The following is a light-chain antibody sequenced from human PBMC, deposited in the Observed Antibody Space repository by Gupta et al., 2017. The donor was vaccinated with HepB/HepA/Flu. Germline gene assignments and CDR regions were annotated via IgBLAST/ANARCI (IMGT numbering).Light chain of an antibody. J-gene: IGKJ1*01. V-gene: IGKV3-20*01. CDR1: QNFNDNY. CDR2: GAS. Sequence: EIVFTQSPCTLSLSPGERATLSFMARQNFNDNYLAWYQQKPGQAPRLLIYGASNRATGITDRFSGSGDVKDFTRTSSLREHEDCAVYYVQEASASRSFGQGTKVEI. CDR3: QEASASRS.